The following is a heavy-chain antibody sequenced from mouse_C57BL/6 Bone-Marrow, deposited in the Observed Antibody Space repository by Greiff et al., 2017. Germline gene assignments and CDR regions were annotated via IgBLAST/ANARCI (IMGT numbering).Heavy chain of an antibody. CDR3: ARKAYWYFYV. CDR2: ISSGSSTI. Sequence: EVMLVESGGGLVKPGGSLKLSCAASGFTFSDYGMHWVRQAPEKGLEWVAYISSGSSTIYYADTVKGRFTISRDNAKNTLFLQMTSLRSEDTAMYYCARKAYWYFYVWGTGTTVTVSS. CDR1: GFTFSDYG. V-gene: IGHV5-17*01. J-gene: IGHJ1*03.